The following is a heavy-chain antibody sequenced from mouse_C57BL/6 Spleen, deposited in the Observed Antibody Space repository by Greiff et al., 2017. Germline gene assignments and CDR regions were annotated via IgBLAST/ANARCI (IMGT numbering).Heavy chain of an antibody. D-gene: IGHD2-2*01. CDR2: IDPSDSYT. Sequence: QVQLQQPGAELVKPGASVKLSCKASGYTFTSYWMQWVKQRPGQGLEWIGEIDPSDSYTNYNQKFKGKATLTVDTSPSTAYMQLSSLTSEDSAVYYCARWLPNYFDYWGQGTTLTVSS. J-gene: IGHJ2*01. CDR3: ARWLPNYFDY. V-gene: IGHV1-50*01. CDR1: GYTFTSYW.